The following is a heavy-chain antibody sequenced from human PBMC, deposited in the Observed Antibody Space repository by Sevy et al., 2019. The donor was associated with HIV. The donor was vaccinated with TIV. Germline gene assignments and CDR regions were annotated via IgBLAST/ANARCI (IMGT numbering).Heavy chain of an antibody. V-gene: IGHV1-18*01. Sequence: ASVKVSCKASGYTFTNNGISWVRQAPGQGLEWMGRISTYSGNTNYAEKLQGRVTMTTDTSTSTAYMELRNLRSDDTAVYYCAREIDGIRFDPWGQGTLVTVSS. D-gene: IGHD1-20*01. J-gene: IGHJ5*02. CDR3: AREIDGIRFDP. CDR1: GYTFTNNG. CDR2: ISTYSGNT.